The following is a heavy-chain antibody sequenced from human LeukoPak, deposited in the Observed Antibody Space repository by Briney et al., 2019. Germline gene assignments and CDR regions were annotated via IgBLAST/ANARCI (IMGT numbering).Heavy chain of an antibody. CDR2: ISGST. Sequence: PSETLSLTCTVSGGSIRDNSYYRGWIRQSPGKGLEWIGDISGSTYYNPSLKSRVSMSQDTSKNQFSLKLYSVTAADTAVYYCARRSVETVMARPFDYWGQGTLVIVSS. J-gene: IGHJ4*02. CDR1: GGSIRDNSYY. V-gene: IGHV4-39*07. CDR3: ARRSVETVMARPFDY. D-gene: IGHD5-18*01.